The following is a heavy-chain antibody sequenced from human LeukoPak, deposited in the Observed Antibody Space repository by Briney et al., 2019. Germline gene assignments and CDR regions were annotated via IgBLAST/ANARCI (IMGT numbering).Heavy chain of an antibody. CDR1: GGSISSGGYY. J-gene: IGHJ5*02. CDR3: ARRHLGDWFDA. Sequence: PSETLSLTCTVSGGSISSGGYYWSWIRQHPGKGLEWIGYIYYSGSTYYNPSLKSRVTISVDTSKNQFSLKLSSVTAADTAVYYCARRHLGDWFDAWGQGTLVTVSS. V-gene: IGHV4-31*03. D-gene: IGHD3-10*01. CDR2: IYYSGST.